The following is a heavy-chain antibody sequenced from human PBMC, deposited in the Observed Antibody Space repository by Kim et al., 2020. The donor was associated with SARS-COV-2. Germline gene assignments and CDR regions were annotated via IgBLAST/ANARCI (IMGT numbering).Heavy chain of an antibody. CDR2: ISSSGSTI. CDR1: GFTFSSYE. V-gene: IGHV3-48*03. D-gene: IGHD1-26*01. Sequence: GGSLRLSCAASGFTFSSYEMNWVRQAPGKGLEWVSYISSSGSTIYYADSVKGRFTISRDNAKNSLYLQMNSLRAEDTAVYYCARVEGWELLASFDYWGQGTLVTVSS. J-gene: IGHJ4*02. CDR3: ARVEGWELLASFDY.